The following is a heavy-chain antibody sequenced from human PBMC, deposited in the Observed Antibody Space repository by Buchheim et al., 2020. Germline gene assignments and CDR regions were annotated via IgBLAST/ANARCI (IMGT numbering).Heavy chain of an antibody. CDR3: ASDSDGGSGRFDP. CDR1: GYTFSGYD. CDR2: MSPNSGNT. Sequence: QVQLVQSGAEVKKPGASVRVSCKASGYTFSGYDINWVRQATGQGLEWMGWMSPNSGNTGYAQRFQGRVTLTRDTSISTAYMELTSLTSDDTAVYYCASDSDGGSGRFDPWGQGTL. D-gene: IGHD6-25*01. J-gene: IGHJ5*02. V-gene: IGHV1-8*01.